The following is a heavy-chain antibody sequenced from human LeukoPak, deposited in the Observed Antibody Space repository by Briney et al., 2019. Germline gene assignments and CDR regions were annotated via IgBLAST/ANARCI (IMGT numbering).Heavy chain of an antibody. Sequence: NTSETLSLTCTVSGYSISSGYYWGWIRQPPGKGLEWIGSIYHSGSTYYNPSLKSRVTISVDTSKNQFSLKLSSVTAADTAVYYCARVRLGNYYYDSSGYSPYDAFDIWGQGTMVTVSS. CDR3: ARVRLGNYYYDSSGYSPYDAFDI. J-gene: IGHJ3*02. CDR1: GYSISSGYY. CDR2: IYHSGST. D-gene: IGHD3-22*01. V-gene: IGHV4-38-2*02.